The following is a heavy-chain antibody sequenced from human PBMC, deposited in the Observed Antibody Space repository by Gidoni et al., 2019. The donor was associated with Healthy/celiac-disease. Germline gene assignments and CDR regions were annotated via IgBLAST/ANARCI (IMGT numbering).Heavy chain of an antibody. CDR2: IYSGGRT. J-gene: IGHJ6*02. V-gene: IGHV3-66*02. D-gene: IGHD3-10*01. Sequence: EVQLVESGGGLVQPGGSLRLSCAVSGFTVSSNYMSWVRQAPGKGLEWVSVIYSGGRTYYADSVKGRFAISRDNSKNTLYLQMNSLRAEDTAVYYCARDLFVRAVINDYYYGMDVWGQGTTVIVSS. CDR3: ARDLFVRAVINDYYYGMDV. CDR1: GFTVSSNY.